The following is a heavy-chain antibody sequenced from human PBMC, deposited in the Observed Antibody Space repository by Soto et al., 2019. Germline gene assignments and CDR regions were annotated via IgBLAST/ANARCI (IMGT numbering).Heavy chain of an antibody. J-gene: IGHJ6*02. CDR1: GCTFDDYA. CDR2: ISWNSASI. Sequence: VQLLESGGGLVQPGRSLRLSCAASGCTFDDYAMNWVRQAPGKGLEWVSGISWNSASIGYADSVKGRFTISRDNAKNSLYLQMNSLRPEDTALYYCAKTLKEEGYYYYGLDVWDQGTTVTVSS. V-gene: IGHV3-9*01. CDR3: AKTLKEEGYYYYGLDV.